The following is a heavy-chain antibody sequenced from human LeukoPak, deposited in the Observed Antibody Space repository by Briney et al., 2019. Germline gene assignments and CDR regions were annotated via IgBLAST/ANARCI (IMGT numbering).Heavy chain of an antibody. CDR1: GFTFSGYW. D-gene: IGHD3-16*01. CDR3: VRDLILVWTPGDDFDF. Sequence: GGSLRPSYAASGFTFSGYWMHWVRQAPGKGLEWVSRINEDASIITYADSVKGRFIISRDNTKNSLYLQMNSLRAEDTAVYYCVRDLILVWTPGDDFDFWGQGTLVTVSS. V-gene: IGHV3-74*01. J-gene: IGHJ4*02. CDR2: INEDASII.